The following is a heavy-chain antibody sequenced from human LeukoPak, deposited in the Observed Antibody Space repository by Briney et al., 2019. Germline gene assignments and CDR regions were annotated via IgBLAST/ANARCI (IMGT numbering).Heavy chain of an antibody. CDR2: IYTSGST. J-gene: IGHJ4*02. Sequence: SETLSLTCTVSGGSISSGSYYWSWIRQPAGKGLEWIGRIYTSGSTNYNPSLKSRVTISVDTSKNQFSLKLSSVTAADTAVYYCARDHASFDYWGQGTLVTVSS. CDR3: ARDHASFDY. CDR1: GGSISSGSYY. D-gene: IGHD3-16*01. V-gene: IGHV4-61*02.